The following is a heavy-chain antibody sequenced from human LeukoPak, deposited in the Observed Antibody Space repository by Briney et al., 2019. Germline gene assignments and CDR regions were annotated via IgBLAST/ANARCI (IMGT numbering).Heavy chain of an antibody. D-gene: IGHD4-17*01. V-gene: IGHV3-7*01. CDR1: GFTFSSYA. CDR2: IKQDGSEK. J-gene: IGHJ4*02. CDR3: ARDGMTTAASDY. Sequence: GGSLRLSCAASGFTFSSYAKHWVRQAPGKGLEWVANIKQDGSEKYYVDSVKGRFTISRDDAKNSLYLQMNSLRAEDTAVYYCARDGMTTAASDYWGQGTLVTVSS.